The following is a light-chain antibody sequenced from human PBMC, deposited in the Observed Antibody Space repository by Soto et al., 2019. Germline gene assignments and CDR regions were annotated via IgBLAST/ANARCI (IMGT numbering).Light chain of an antibody. CDR2: GAS. J-gene: IGKJ2*01. V-gene: IGKV3-20*01. CDR1: QSVSSSY. CDR3: QQYGSSPLT. Sequence: EIVLTQSPCTLSLSPGERATLSCRASQSVSSSYLAWYQQKPGQAPRLLIYGASSMATGIPARFSGSGSGTDFTLTISSLQPEDFAVYYCQQYGSSPLTFGQGTKLEIK.